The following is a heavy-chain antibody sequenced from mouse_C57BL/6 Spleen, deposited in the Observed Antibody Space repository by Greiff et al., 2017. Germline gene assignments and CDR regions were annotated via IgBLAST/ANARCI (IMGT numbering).Heavy chain of an antibody. V-gene: IGHV3-6*01. CDR3: ARGHRYFDV. CDR2: ISYDGSN. Sequence: EVKLMESGPGLVKPSQSLSLTCSVTGYSITSGYYWNWIRQFPGNKLEWMGYISYDGSNNYNPSLKNRISITRDTSKNQFFLKLNSVTTEDTATYYCARGHRYFDVWGTGTTVTVSS. J-gene: IGHJ1*03. CDR1: GYSITSGYY.